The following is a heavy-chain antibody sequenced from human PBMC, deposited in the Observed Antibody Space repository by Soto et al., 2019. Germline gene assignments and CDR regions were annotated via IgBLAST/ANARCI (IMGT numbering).Heavy chain of an antibody. CDR3: ARDPWAADY. J-gene: IGHJ4*02. D-gene: IGHD3-16*01. V-gene: IGHV3-66*01. CDR1: GFTVSTKY. CDR2: IYSGGST. Sequence: EVQLVESGGGLVQPGGSLRLSCAASGFTVSTKYMSWVRQAPGQGLEWVSVIYSGGSTFYADSVRGRCTTSRDNSKNTVNLQMNSLRAEDTAVYYCARDPWAADYWGQGTLVTVSS.